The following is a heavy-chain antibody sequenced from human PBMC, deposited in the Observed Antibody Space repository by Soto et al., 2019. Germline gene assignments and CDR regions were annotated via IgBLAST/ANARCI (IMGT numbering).Heavy chain of an antibody. V-gene: IGHV3-74*01. CDR3: AIVPNGGYDWN. CDR1: GFTFSSYW. J-gene: IGHJ4*02. Sequence: GGSLRLSCAASGFTFSSYWMHWVRQAPGKGLVWVSRINSDGSNTNYADSVKGRFTISRDNAKNTLYLQMNSLRAEDTAVYYCAIVPNGGYDWNWGQGTLVTVSS. D-gene: IGHD5-12*01. CDR2: INSDGSNT.